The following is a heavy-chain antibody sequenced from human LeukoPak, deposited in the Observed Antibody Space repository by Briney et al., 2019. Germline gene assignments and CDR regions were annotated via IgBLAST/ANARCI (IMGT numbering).Heavy chain of an antibody. CDR1: GFTFRSYA. Sequence: GGSLRLSCAASGFTFRSYAMQWVRQAPGKGLEWVSYITYNSGTIFYADSVKGRFTISRDNAKNSLYLQMNSLRAEDTAVYYCARFHRHGMDVWGQGTTVTVSS. J-gene: IGHJ6*02. CDR2: ITYNSGTI. CDR3: ARFHRHGMDV. V-gene: IGHV3-48*04.